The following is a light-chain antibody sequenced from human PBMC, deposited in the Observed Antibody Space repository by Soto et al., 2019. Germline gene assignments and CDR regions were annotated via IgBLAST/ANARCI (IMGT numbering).Light chain of an antibody. V-gene: IGLV1-47*01. Sequence: QPVLTQPPSASGTPGQRVTISCSGSSSNIGSHYVYWYQQLPGTAPKLLIYRNNQRPSGVPDRFSGSKSGTSASLAISGLRSEDEADYYCAAWDDSLSGNVVFGGGTKLTVL. CDR2: RNN. CDR3: AAWDDSLSGNVV. J-gene: IGLJ2*01. CDR1: SSNIGSHY.